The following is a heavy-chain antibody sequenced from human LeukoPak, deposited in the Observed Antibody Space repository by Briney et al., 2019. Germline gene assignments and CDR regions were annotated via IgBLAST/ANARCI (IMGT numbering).Heavy chain of an antibody. J-gene: IGHJ4*02. V-gene: IGHV4-4*02. CDR2: ISHGGST. CDR3: ARVVTAIPCYFDY. Sequence: SGTLSLTCAVSGDSITSSYWWSWVRQPPGKGLEWIGEISHGGSTDYNPSLKSRVTISVDKSKNQFSLKLSSVTAADTAVYYCARVVTAIPCYFDYWGQGTLVTVSS. D-gene: IGHD2-21*02. CDR1: GDSITSSYW.